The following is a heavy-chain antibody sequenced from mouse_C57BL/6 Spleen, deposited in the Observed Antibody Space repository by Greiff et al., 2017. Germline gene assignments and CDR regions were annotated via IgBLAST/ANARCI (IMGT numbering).Heavy chain of an antibody. D-gene: IGHD1-1*01. J-gene: IGHJ3*01. V-gene: IGHV1-59*01. CDR1: GYTFTSYW. Sequence: QVQLQQSGAELVRPGTSVKLSCKASGYTFTSYWMHWVKQRPGQGLEWIGVIDPSDSYTNYNQKFKGKATLTVDTSSSTAYMQLSSLTSEDSAVYYCARSGGSSYWFAYWGQGTLVTVSA. CDR3: ARSGGSSYWFAY. CDR2: IDPSDSYT.